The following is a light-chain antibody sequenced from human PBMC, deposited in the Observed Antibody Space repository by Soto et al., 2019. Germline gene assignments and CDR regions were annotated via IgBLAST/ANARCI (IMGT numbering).Light chain of an antibody. Sequence: QSVLTQSPSASGSPGQSVTISCTGTSSDIGGYNSVSWYQQHPGKAPKVMIYDVTKRPSGVPDRFSGSKSGNTASLTVSALQAEDEADYYCSSYTSSDTRVSGTGTKVTVL. V-gene: IGLV2-8*01. CDR3: SSYTSSDTRV. CDR2: DVT. CDR1: SSDIGGYNS. J-gene: IGLJ1*01.